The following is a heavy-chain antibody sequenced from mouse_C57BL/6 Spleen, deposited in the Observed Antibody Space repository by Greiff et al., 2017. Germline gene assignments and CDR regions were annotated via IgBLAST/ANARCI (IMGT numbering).Heavy chain of an antibody. Sequence: EVQGVESGGGLVKPGGSLKLSCAASGFTFSDYGMHWVRQAPEKGLEWVAYISSGSSTIYYADTVKGRFTITRDNAKNTLFLQMTSLRSEDTAMFYCARRDYGYAMDYWGQGTSVTVSS. D-gene: IGHD2-4*01. J-gene: IGHJ4*01. V-gene: IGHV5-17*01. CDR2: ISSGSSTI. CDR1: GFTFSDYG. CDR3: ARRDYGYAMDY.